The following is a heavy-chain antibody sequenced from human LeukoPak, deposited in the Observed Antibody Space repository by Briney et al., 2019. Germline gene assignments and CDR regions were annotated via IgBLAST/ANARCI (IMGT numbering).Heavy chain of an antibody. J-gene: IGHJ6*04. V-gene: IGHV3-21*01. CDR3: ARALYSSSWVDV. Sequence: GGSLRLSCAASGFTFSSYSMNWVRQAPGRGLEWVSSISSSSSYIYYADSVKGRFTISRDNAKNSLYLQMNSLRAEDTAVYYCARALYSSSWVDVWGKGTTVTVSS. D-gene: IGHD6-13*01. CDR2: ISSSSSYI. CDR1: GFTFSSYS.